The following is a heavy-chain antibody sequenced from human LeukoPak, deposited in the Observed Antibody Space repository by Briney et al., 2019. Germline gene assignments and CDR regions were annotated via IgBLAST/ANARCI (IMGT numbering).Heavy chain of an antibody. CDR2: ISWNSGSI. CDR1: GFTFDDYA. J-gene: IGHJ6*02. CDR3: AKDIGSSSHYYYYGMDV. V-gene: IGHV3-9*01. Sequence: GRSLRLSRAASGFTFDDYAMHWVRHAPGKGLEWVSGISWNSGSIGYADSVKGRFTISRDNAKNSLYLQMNSLRAEDTALYYCAKDIGSSSHYYYYGMDVWGQGTTVTVSS. D-gene: IGHD6-13*01.